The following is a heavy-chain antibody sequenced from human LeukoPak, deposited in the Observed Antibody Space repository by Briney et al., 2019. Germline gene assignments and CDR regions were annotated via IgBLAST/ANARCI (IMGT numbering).Heavy chain of an antibody. D-gene: IGHD5-24*01. CDR1: GGTFSSYA. J-gene: IGHJ3*02. V-gene: IGHV1-69*13. CDR3: ARGRDGYTSDAFDI. CDR2: IIPIFGTA. Sequence: SVKVSCMASGGTFSSYAISWVRQAPGQGLEWMGGIIPIFGTADYAQKFQGRVTITADESTSTAYMELSSLRSEDTAVYYCARGRDGYTSDAFDIWGQGTMVTVSS.